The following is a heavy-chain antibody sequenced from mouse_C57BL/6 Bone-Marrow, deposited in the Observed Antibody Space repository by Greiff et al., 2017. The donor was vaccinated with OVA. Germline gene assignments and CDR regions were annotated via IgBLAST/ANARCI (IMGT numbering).Heavy chain of an antibody. CDR2: ISSGGSYT. CDR3: AGVTTDY. Sequence: EVHLVESGGDLVKPGGSLKLSCAASGFTFSSYGMSWVRQTPEKRLEWVATISSGGSYTYYPDSVKGRFTISRDNAKNTLYLQMSSLKSEDTAMYYCAGVTTDYWGQGTTLTVSS. CDR1: GFTFSSYG. D-gene: IGHD2-3*01. J-gene: IGHJ2*01. V-gene: IGHV5-6*01.